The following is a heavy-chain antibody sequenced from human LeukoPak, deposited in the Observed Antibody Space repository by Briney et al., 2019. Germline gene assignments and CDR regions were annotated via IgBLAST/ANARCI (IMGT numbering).Heavy chain of an antibody. J-gene: IGHJ5*02. Sequence: GGSLTLSCAASGFTFDDYAMHWVRQAPGQGLEWVSLISGDGGSTYYADSVKGRFTIYRDNSKNSLYLQMNSLRTEDTALYYCAKASLQYSSSHPWFDPWGQGTLVTVSS. CDR3: AKASLQYSSSHPWFDP. V-gene: IGHV3-43*02. CDR1: GFTFDDYA. CDR2: ISGDGGST. D-gene: IGHD6-13*01.